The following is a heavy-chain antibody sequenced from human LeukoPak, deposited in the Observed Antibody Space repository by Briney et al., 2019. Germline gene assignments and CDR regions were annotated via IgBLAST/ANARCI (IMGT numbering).Heavy chain of an antibody. V-gene: IGHV4-59*01. CDR1: GGSISSYY. CDR3: ARKRASNDY. Sequence: SETLSLTCTVSGGSISSYYWSWIRQPPGKGLEWIGYIYYSGSTNYNPSLKGRVTISVDTSRNQFSLKLNSMTAADTAMYYCARKRASNDYWGQGILVTVSS. CDR2: IYYSGST. J-gene: IGHJ4*02. D-gene: IGHD2-2*01.